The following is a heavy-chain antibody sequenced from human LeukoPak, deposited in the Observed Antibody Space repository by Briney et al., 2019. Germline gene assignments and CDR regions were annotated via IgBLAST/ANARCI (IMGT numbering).Heavy chain of an antibody. CDR3: ARYLELYYYGSGSYYNWFDP. CDR1: GYTFTGYY. CDR2: INPNSGGT. J-gene: IGHJ5*02. V-gene: IGHV1-2*02. Sequence: ASVKVSCKASGYTFTGYYMHWVRQAPGQGLEWMGWINPNSGGTNYAQKFQGRVTMTRDTSISTAYMELSRLRSDDTAVYYCARYLELYYYGSGSYYNWFDPWGQGTLVTVSS. D-gene: IGHD3-10*01.